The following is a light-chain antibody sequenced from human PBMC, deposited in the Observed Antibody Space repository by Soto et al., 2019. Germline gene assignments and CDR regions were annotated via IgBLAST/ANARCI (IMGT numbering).Light chain of an antibody. CDR2: GAS. CDR1: QSVSNY. V-gene: IGKV1-39*01. CDR3: QQSYNTPMYP. J-gene: IGKJ2*01. Sequence: IQVTQSTSSLSASVGDRVTITCRASQSVSNYLNWYQHKPGKAPRLLIYGASSLQSGVPSRFSGSGSGTDFTLTINSLQPEDLATYYCQQSYNTPMYPFCQLTK.